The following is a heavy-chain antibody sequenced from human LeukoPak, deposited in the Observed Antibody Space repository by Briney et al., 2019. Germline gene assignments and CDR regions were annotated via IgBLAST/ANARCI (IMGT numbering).Heavy chain of an antibody. CDR2: MSPNSDNT. CDR3: ARDYGGSSGWFDP. D-gene: IGHD4-23*01. CDR1: GYTFTSYD. J-gene: IGHJ5*02. V-gene: IGHV1-8*01. Sequence: ASVKVSCKASGYTFTSYDTNWVRQATGQGLEWMGWMSPNSDNTGYAQKFQGRVTFTRDTSISTAYMELRSLTSEDTAVYYCARDYGGSSGWFDPWGQGTLVTVSS.